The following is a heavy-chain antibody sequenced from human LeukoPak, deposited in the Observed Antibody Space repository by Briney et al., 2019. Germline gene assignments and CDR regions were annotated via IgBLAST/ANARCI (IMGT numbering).Heavy chain of an antibody. D-gene: IGHD4-11*01. V-gene: IGHV4-34*01. J-gene: IGHJ4*02. CDR2: INDSGTT. Sequence: SETLSLTCAVYGGSFSDYYWNWIRQSPGKGLEWIGEINDSGTTRYNPSLKSRVTFSIEAPKRQLSLKLNSVTAADTAVYYCARAARVTITRFRPRPYLDFWGQGTLVTVAS. CDR3: ARAARVTITRFRPRPYLDF. CDR1: GGSFSDYY.